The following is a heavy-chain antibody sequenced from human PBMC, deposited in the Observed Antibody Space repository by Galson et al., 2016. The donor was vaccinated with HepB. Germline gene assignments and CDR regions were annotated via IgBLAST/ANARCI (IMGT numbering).Heavy chain of an antibody. V-gene: IGHV3-9*01. CDR3: AKDSGAYYYDSSGYRRNAFDI. CDR2: ISWNSGSI. Sequence: SLRLSCAASGFTLDHYAMHWVRQAPGKGLEWVSGISWNSGSIGYADTVKGRFTISRDNAKYSLYLQMNSLRAGDTALYCCAKDSGAYYYDSSGYRRNAFDIWGQGTMVTVSS. D-gene: IGHD3-22*01. J-gene: IGHJ3*02. CDR1: GFTLDHYA.